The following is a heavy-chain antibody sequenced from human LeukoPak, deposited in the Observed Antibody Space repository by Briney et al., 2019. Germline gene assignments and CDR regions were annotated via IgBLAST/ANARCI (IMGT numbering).Heavy chain of an antibody. CDR2: IYYSGTT. V-gene: IGHV4-39*01. CDR3: ARHEAQDFDY. J-gene: IGHJ4*02. CDR1: GVSISSSNYS. Sequence: SETLSLTCTVSGVSISSSNYSWGWIRQPPGKGLEWIGSIYYSGTTYYSSSLKSRVIISVDTSKNQFSLKLSSVTATDTAVYYCARHEAQDFDYWGQGTLVTVSS.